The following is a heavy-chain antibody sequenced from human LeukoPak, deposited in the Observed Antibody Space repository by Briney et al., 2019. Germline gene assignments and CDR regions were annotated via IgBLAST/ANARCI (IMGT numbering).Heavy chain of an antibody. V-gene: IGHV3-30*18. CDR1: GFSFRYYG. CDR3: AKDPGERYLGYF. CDR2: ISYDGSDK. Sequence: PGGSLRLSCVASGFSFRYYGMHWVRQAPGKGLEWVAVISYDGSDKDYADSVKGRFTISRDNSKSTLFLQMNSLRAEDTAMYYCAKDPGERYLGYFWGQGTLVTVSS. D-gene: IGHD3-16*01. J-gene: IGHJ4*02.